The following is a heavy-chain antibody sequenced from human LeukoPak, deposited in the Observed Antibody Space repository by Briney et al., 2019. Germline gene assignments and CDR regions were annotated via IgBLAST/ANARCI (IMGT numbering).Heavy chain of an antibody. Sequence: AVRLSCAASGFTFSNYGMHWVRQAPGKGLEWVAVICYDGSNKYYADSVKGRFTISRDNSKNTLYLQMNSLRAEDTAVYYCAKDGSGNYLDYWGQGTLVTVSS. V-gene: IGHV3-33*06. D-gene: IGHD3-10*01. CDR2: ICYDGSNK. CDR3: AKDGSGNYLDY. CDR1: GFTFSNYG. J-gene: IGHJ4*02.